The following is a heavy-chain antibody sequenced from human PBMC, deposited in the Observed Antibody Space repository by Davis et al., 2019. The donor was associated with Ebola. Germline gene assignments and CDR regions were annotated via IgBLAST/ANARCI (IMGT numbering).Heavy chain of an antibody. CDR2: ISYDGSDT. Sequence: GESLKISRAASGFTFTSFGMHWVRQAPGKGLEWVALISYDGSDTFYSDSVKGRFTISRDNTKNSLDLQMNSLRGEDTAVYYCVRDKFWGLEDYWGRGTLVTVSS. CDR3: VRDKFWGLEDY. CDR1: GFTFTSFG. D-gene: IGHD3-16*01. J-gene: IGHJ4*02. V-gene: IGHV3-30*03.